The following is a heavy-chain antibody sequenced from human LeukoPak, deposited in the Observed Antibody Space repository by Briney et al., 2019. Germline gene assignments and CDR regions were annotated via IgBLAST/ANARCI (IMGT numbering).Heavy chain of an antibody. V-gene: IGHV3-7*01. CDR2: VKQDESEK. CDR1: GFTFSNYW. Sequence: GGSLRLSCAASGFTFSNYWMSWVRQAPGKGLEWVASVKQDESEKYYVDSVKGRFTISRDNAKNSLYLQMNSLRAEDTAVYYCAREVVVAVNYGMDVWGQGTTVTVSS. D-gene: IGHD2-15*01. J-gene: IGHJ6*02. CDR3: AREVVVAVNYGMDV.